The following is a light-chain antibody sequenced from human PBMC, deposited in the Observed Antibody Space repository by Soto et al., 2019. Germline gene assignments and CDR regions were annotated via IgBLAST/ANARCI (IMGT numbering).Light chain of an antibody. CDR1: HVISSW. V-gene: IGKV1-12*01. CDR2: AAS. CDR3: QQTNNFPYT. J-gene: IGKJ2*01. Sequence: DIQMTQSPSSVSASVGDRVTITCRASHVISSWLALYQQKPGKAPTLLIYAASRLQSGFPSIFSGSESCSDFTLTISSLQPEDVATYYCQQTNNFPYTFGQGTKLAI.